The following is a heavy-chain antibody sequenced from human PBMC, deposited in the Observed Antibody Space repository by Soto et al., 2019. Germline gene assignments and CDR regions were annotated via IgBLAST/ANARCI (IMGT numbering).Heavy chain of an antibody. CDR2: INPSGGST. D-gene: IGHD6-13*01. Sequence: ASVKVSCKASGYTFTSYYMHWVRQAPGQGLEWMGIINPSGGSTSYAQKFQGRVTMTRDTSTSTVYMELSSLGSEDTAVYYCARVEQQLWIYYYGMDVWGQGTTVTVSS. CDR1: GYTFTSYY. V-gene: IGHV1-46*01. CDR3: ARVEQQLWIYYYGMDV. J-gene: IGHJ6*02.